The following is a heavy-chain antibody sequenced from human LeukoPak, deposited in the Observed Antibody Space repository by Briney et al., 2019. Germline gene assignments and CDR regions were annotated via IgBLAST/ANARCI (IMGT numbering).Heavy chain of an antibody. Sequence: SSETLSLTCAVYGGSFSGYYWSWIRQPPGKGLDWIGEINHSGSTNYNPSLKSRVTISVDTSKNQFSLKLSSVTAADTAVYYCASFRGPSHYYGSGSYYIYWGQGTLVTVSS. CDR2: INHSGST. D-gene: IGHD3-10*01. V-gene: IGHV4-34*01. CDR1: GGSFSGYY. CDR3: ASFRGPSHYYGSGSYYIY. J-gene: IGHJ4*02.